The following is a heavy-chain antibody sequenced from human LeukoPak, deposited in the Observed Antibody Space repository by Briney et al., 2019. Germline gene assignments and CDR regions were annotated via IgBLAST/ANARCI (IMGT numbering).Heavy chain of an antibody. V-gene: IGHV3-53*01. J-gene: IGHJ4*02. D-gene: IGHD3-9*01. CDR1: GFTVSNNY. CDR2: IYVGGSA. CDR3: ARLKIDGTHFDY. Sequence: GGSLRLSCAASGFTVSNNYMSWVRQTPGKGLEWVSVIYVGGSAYYADSVKGRFTISGDSSKNTLYLQMNSLKAEDTAVYYCARLKIDGTHFDYWGQGTLVTVSS.